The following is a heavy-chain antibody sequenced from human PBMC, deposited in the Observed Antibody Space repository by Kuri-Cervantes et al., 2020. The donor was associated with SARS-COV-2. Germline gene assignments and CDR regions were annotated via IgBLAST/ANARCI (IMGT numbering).Heavy chain of an antibody. CDR2: VSYDGNNN. CDR3: ANPSSHYYDSSGYYYDDAFGI. Sequence: GGSLRLSCAASGFTFTDYGIHWVRQAPGKGLEWVAIVSYDGNNNFYADSVRGRFTVYRDNSRNTLYLQMNSLRAEDTAVYYCANPSSHYYDSSGYYYDDAFGIWGQGTMVTVSS. J-gene: IGHJ3*02. CDR1: GFTFTDYG. D-gene: IGHD3-22*01. V-gene: IGHV3-30*18.